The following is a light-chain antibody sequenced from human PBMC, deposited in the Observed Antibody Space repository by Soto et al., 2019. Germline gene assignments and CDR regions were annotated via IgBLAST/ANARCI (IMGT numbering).Light chain of an antibody. CDR3: QQYYTSPDT. CDR1: QSLLPSSNNKNY. Sequence: DIVLTQSPDSLAVSLGERATINCKSSQSLLPSSNNKNYLAWYQQKPGQPPKLLIYWASTRESGVPDRFSGSGSGTEFTLAISSLQAEDVAGYYCQQYYTSPDTVGQGTKLEIK. J-gene: IGKJ2*01. CDR2: WAS. V-gene: IGKV4-1*01.